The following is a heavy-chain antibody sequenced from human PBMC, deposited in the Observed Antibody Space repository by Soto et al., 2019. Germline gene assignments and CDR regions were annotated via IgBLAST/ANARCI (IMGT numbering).Heavy chain of an antibody. D-gene: IGHD3-22*01. CDR1: GYTFSSFG. V-gene: IGHV1-18*01. J-gene: IGHJ4*02. CDR3: VRSGAVTTIDFDF. Sequence: ASVKVSCKASGYTFSSFGLSWVRQAPGQGLEWLGWITAYNDNTNYAQKFQGRVTMTTDTSTTTDYMELTSLRSDDTAAYYCVRSGAVTTIDFDFWGQGTLVTVSS. CDR2: ITAYNDNT.